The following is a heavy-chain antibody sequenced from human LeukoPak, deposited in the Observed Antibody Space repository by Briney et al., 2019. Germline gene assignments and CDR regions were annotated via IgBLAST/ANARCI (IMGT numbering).Heavy chain of an antibody. CDR1: GFTFSSYA. D-gene: IGHD1-26*01. Sequence: GGSLRLSCAASGFTFSSYAMSWVRQAPGKGLEWVSSISSSSSYIYYADSVKGRFTISRDNAKNSLYLQMNSLRAEDTAVYYCARAVVGATPFADYWGQGTLVTVSS. CDR2: ISSSSSYI. J-gene: IGHJ4*02. CDR3: ARAVVGATPFADY. V-gene: IGHV3-21*01.